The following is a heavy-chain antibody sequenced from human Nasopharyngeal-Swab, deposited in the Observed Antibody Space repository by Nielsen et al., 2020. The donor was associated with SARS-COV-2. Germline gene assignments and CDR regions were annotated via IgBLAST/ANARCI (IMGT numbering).Heavy chain of an antibody. Sequence: WVRQAPGQRLEWMGWINANSGGATYAQKFEGRVTMTRATSRDTAYMELSVLRPDDTAVFYCAREMRDSSSGNDAFDVWGQGTRVTVSS. CDR3: AREMRDSSSGNDAFDV. J-gene: IGHJ3*01. V-gene: IGHV1-2*02. D-gene: IGHD3-10*01. CDR2: INANSGGA.